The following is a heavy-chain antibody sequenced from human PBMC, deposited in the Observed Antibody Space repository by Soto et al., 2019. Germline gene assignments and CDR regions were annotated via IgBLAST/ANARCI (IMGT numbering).Heavy chain of an antibody. CDR2: IIPILGIP. Sequence: QVQLVQSGAEVKKPGSSVKVSCKASGGTFSSYTLSWVRQAPGQGLEWMGRIIPILGIPNHAQKFQGRVRITADKATSTDYMELSSVRSEDTAVYYWATNGYGDYRNGFDYWGQGTLVTVSS. CDR3: ATNGYGDYRNGFDY. J-gene: IGHJ4*02. D-gene: IGHD4-17*01. CDR1: GGTFSSYT. V-gene: IGHV1-69*02.